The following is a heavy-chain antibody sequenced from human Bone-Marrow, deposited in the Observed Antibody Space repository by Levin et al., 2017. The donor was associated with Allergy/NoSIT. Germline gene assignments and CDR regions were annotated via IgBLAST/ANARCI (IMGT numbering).Heavy chain of an antibody. CDR2: MYPNSDNA. CDR3: ARGELGSGYLFDY. D-gene: IGHD5-12*01. Sequence: ASVKVSCKTSGYTFTSFDINWVRQATGQGLEWMGWMYPNSDNAGYAQKFQGRVTMTRDTSISTAYMELSSLRSEDTAIYYCARGELGSGYLFDYWGQGTLVTVSS. V-gene: IGHV1-8*01. J-gene: IGHJ4*02. CDR1: GYTFTSFD.